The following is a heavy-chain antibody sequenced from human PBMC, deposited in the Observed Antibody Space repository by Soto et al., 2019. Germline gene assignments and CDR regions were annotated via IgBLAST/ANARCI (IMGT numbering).Heavy chain of an antibody. CDR1: GGSISSYY. Sequence: PSETLSLTCTVSGGSISSYYWSWIRQPPGKGLEWIGYIYDSGSTNYNPSLKSRVTISVDTSKNQFSLKLSSVTAADTAVYYCARLYYYDSSGYSPPFDPWGQGTLVTVSS. CDR2: IYDSGST. V-gene: IGHV4-59*01. D-gene: IGHD3-22*01. CDR3: ARLYYYDSSGYSPPFDP. J-gene: IGHJ5*02.